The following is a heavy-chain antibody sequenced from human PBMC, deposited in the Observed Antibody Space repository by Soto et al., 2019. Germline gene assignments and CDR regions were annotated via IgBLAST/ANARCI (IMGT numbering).Heavy chain of an antibody. D-gene: IGHD5-18*01. Sequence: GGSLRLSCAASGFTFSSYAMHWVRQAPGKGLEWVAVISNDGSNKYYADSVKGRFTISRDNSKNTLYLQMNSLRAEDTAVYYCARDRAGTGYSYGYGDSSSWYYYYGMDVWGQGTTVTVSS. CDR2: ISNDGSNK. CDR3: ARDRAGTGYSYGYGDSSSWYYYYGMDV. V-gene: IGHV3-30-3*01. CDR1: GFTFSSYA. J-gene: IGHJ6*02.